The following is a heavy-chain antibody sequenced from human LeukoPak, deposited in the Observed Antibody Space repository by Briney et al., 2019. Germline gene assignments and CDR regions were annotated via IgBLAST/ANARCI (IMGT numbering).Heavy chain of an antibody. D-gene: IGHD2-15*01. V-gene: IGHV4-4*07. CDR3: ARGFTGIGWFDP. J-gene: IGHJ5*02. CDR1: GGSIGAYY. Sequence: SETLSLTCTVSGGSIGAYYWTWIRQPPGKGLEWIGRTYYTGSTTYNPSLRSRVTMSVDTPKAQFSLNLSSVTAADTAIYFCARGFTGIGWFDPWGQGMQVTVSS. CDR2: TYYTGST.